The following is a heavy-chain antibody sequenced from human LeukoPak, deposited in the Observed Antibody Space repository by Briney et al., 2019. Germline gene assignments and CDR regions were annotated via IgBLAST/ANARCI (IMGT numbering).Heavy chain of an antibody. Sequence: GGSLRLSCAASGFTFSNYAMSWVRQAPGKGLEWVSTISNSGDATYYADSVKGRFTISRDNSKNTLYLQMNSLRAEDTAVYYCARGAPPDYWGQGTLVTVSS. CDR3: ARGAPPDY. CDR1: GFTFSNYA. J-gene: IGHJ4*02. V-gene: IGHV3-23*01. CDR2: ISNSGDAT.